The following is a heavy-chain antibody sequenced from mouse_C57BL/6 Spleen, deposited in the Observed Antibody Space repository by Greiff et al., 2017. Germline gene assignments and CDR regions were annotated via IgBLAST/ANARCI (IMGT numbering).Heavy chain of an antibody. V-gene: IGHV1-55*01. CDR2: IYPGSGST. Sequence: VQLQQPGAELVKPGASVKMSCKASGYTFTSYWITWVKQRPGQGLEWIGDIYPGSGSTNYNEKFKSKATLTVDTSSSTAYMQLSSLTSEDSAVYYCARGGLRQGRAMDYWGQGTSVTVSS. CDR1: GYTFTSYW. D-gene: IGHD2-4*01. J-gene: IGHJ4*01. CDR3: ARGGLRQGRAMDY.